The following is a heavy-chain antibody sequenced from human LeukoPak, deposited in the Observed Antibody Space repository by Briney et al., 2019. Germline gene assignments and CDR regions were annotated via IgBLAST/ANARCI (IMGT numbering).Heavy chain of an antibody. CDR1: GFTFSSYA. D-gene: IGHD1-26*01. Sequence: GGSLRLSCAASGFTFSSYAMHWVRQAPGKGLEWVAVISYDGSNKYYADSVKGRFTISRDSSKNALFLHMNTLRAEDTAIYYCAKDRTVGASYWYFDLWGRGTLVTVSS. CDR2: ISYDGSNK. CDR3: AKDRTVGASYWYFDL. V-gene: IGHV3-30-3*01. J-gene: IGHJ2*01.